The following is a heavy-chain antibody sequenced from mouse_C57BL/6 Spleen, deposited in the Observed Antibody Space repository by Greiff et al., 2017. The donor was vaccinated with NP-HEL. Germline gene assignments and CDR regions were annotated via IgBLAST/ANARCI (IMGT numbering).Heavy chain of an antibody. CDR1: GYTFTSYW. D-gene: IGHD4-1*01. CDR3: ARPNPELVFAY. J-gene: IGHJ3*01. Sequence: VQRVESGAELAKPGASVKLSCKASGYTFTSYWMHWVKQRPGQGLEWIGYINPSSGYTKYNQKFKDKATLTADKSSSTAYMQLSSLTYEDSAVYYCARPNPELVFAYWGQGTLVTVSA. V-gene: IGHV1-7*01. CDR2: INPSSGYT.